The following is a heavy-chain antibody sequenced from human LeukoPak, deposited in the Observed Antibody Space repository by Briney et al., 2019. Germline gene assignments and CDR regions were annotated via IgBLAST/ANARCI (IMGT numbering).Heavy chain of an antibody. CDR2: ISSSGTYI. D-gene: IGHD1-14*01. Sequence: GGSLRLSCVASGFTFSRYSMNWVRQAPGKGLEWVSSISSSGTYIYYADSMKGRFTLSRDNAKNSLYLQMNSLRAEDTAVYYCARVSESGWNFDLWGRGTLVTVSS. CDR1: GFTFSRYS. J-gene: IGHJ2*01. V-gene: IGHV3-21*01. CDR3: ARVSESGWNFDL.